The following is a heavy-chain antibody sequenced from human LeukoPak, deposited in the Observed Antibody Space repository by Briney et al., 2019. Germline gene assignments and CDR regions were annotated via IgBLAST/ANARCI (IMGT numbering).Heavy chain of an antibody. CDR2: IYYSGST. D-gene: IGHD2-15*01. Sequence: SETLSLTCTASGGSISSYYWSWIRQPPGKGLEWIGYIYYSGSTNYNPSLKSRVTISVDTSKNQFSPKLSSVTAADTAVYYCARGPPGPPRYFIGELPFDYWGQGTLVTVSS. CDR3: ARGPPGPPRYFIGELPFDY. CDR1: GGSISSYY. J-gene: IGHJ4*02. V-gene: IGHV4-59*01.